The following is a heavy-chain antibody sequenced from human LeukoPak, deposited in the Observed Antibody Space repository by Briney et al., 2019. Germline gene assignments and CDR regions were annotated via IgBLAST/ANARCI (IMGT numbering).Heavy chain of an antibody. D-gene: IGHD3-22*01. Sequence: GGSLRLSCAASGFTFSSYAMHWVRQAPGKGLEWVTVISYDGGNKFYADSVRGRFTISRDNSKNTVYLQMNSLRVEDTAVYYCAKVHLTYYYDSSGYGFQDYWGQGTLVTVSS. CDR1: GFTFSSYA. CDR3: AKVHLTYYYDSSGYGFQDY. V-gene: IGHV3-30*18. CDR2: ISYDGGNK. J-gene: IGHJ4*02.